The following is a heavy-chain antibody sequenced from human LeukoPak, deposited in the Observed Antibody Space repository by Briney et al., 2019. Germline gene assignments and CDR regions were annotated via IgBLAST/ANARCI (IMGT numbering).Heavy chain of an antibody. CDR2: ISYRGST. V-gene: IGHV4-39*01. CDR1: EFTFSSYSMN. Sequence: QPGGSLRLSCAASEFTFSSYSMNWVRQAPGKGLEWIGSISYRGSTYYNPSLKSRLTISVDTSKNQFSLKLSSVTAADTAVYYCARHISSSWYRGDFQHWGQGTLVTVSS. D-gene: IGHD6-13*01. J-gene: IGHJ1*01. CDR3: ARHISSSWYRGDFQH.